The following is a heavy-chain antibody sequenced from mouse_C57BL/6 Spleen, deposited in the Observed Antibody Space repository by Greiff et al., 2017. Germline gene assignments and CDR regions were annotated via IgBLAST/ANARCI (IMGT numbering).Heavy chain of an antibody. Sequence: VQLQQSGTVLARPGASVKMSCTTSGFTFTNYWMHWVKQRPGQGLEWIGAIYPGNGDTSYNPKFKGKANLTAVTSASTAYLGLSSLTTEDSAVYYCTRCGELYAMDYWGQGTSVTVSS. V-gene: IGHV1-5*01. CDR2: IYPGNGDT. CDR3: TRCGELYAMDY. CDR1: GFTFTNYW. J-gene: IGHJ4*01.